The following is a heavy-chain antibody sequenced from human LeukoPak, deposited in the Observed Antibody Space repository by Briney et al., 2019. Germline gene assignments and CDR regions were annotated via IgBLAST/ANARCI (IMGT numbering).Heavy chain of an antibody. V-gene: IGHV3-74*01. CDR3: ARGGYGYYYMDV. D-gene: IGHD5-12*01. J-gene: IGHJ6*03. CDR1: GFTFSSYW. CDR2: IKTDGSN. Sequence: PGGSLRLSCAASGFTFSSYWMHWVRQAPGKGLVWVSRIKTDGSNYYADSVKGRFTISRDNAKNTLCLEMNSLRAEDTAMYYCARGGYGYYYMDVWGKGTTFTVSS.